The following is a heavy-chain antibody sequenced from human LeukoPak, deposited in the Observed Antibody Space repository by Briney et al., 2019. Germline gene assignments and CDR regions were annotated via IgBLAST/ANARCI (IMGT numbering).Heavy chain of an antibody. CDR3: ARAGHCSGGSCRTHKKVQYYYYYMDV. CDR2: MNPNSGNT. V-gene: IGHV1-8*02. J-gene: IGHJ6*03. Sequence: GASVKVSCKASGYIFTSYGVSWVRQATGQGLEWMGWMNPNSGNTGYAQKFQGRVTMTRNTSISTAYMELSSLRSEDTAAYYCARAGHCSGGSCRTHKKVQYYYYYMDVWGKGTTVTISS. D-gene: IGHD2-15*01. CDR1: GYIFTSYG.